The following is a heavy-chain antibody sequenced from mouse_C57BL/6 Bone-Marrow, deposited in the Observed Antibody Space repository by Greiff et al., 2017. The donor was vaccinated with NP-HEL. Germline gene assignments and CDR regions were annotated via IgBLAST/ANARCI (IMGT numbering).Heavy chain of an antibody. D-gene: IGHD3-2*02. CDR1: GYTFTSYW. V-gene: IGHV1-64*01. CDR2: IHPNSGST. CDR3: AREGRQLRFAY. Sequence: VQLQQPGAELVKPGASVKLSCKASGYTFTSYWMHWVKQRPGQGLEWIGMIHPNSGSTNYNEKFKSKATLTVDKSSSTAYMQLSSLTSEDSAVYYCAREGRQLRFAYWGQGTLVTVSA. J-gene: IGHJ3*01.